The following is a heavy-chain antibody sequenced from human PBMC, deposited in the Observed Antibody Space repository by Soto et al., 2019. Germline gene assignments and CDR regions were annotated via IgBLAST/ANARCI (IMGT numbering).Heavy chain of an antibody. CDR3: ARGPVRGVIKFVAGAFDI. J-gene: IGHJ3*02. D-gene: IGHD3-10*01. V-gene: IGHV4-34*01. CDR1: GGSFSGYY. Sequence: SETLSLTCAVYGGSFSGYYWSWIRQPPGKGLEWIGEINHSGSTNYNPSLKSRVTISVDTSKNQFSLKLSSVTAADTAVYYCARGPVRGVIKFVAGAFDIWAQGTMVPVSS. CDR2: INHSGST.